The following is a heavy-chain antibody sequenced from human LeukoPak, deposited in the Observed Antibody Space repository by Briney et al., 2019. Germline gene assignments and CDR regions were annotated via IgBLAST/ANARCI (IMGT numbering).Heavy chain of an antibody. J-gene: IGHJ4*02. CDR1: GFTFSSYS. CDR2: ISSSSSHI. Sequence: PGGSLRLSCAASGFTFSSYSMNWVRQAPGKGLEWVSSISSSSSHIYYADSVKGRFTISRDNAKNSLYLQMNSLRAEDTAVYYCARSYGPIDYWGQGTLVTVSS. CDR3: ARSYGPIDY. D-gene: IGHD5-18*01. V-gene: IGHV3-21*01.